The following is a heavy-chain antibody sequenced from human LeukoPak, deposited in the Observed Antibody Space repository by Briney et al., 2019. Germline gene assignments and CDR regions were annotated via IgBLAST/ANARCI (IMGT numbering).Heavy chain of an antibody. CDR1: GGSFSGYY. CDR2: INHSGST. V-gene: IGHV4-34*01. D-gene: IGHD2-15*01. Sequence: PSETLSLTCAVYGGSFSGYYWSWIRQPPGKGLEWIGEINHSGSTNYNPSLKSRVTISVDTSKNQFSLKLSSVTAADTAVYYCARQDPSAEYYFDYWGQGTLVTVSS. CDR3: ARQDPSAEYYFDY. J-gene: IGHJ4*02.